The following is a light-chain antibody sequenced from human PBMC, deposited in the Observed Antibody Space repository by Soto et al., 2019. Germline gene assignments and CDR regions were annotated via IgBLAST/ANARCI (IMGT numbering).Light chain of an antibody. Sequence: QSALTQPASVSGSPGQSITISCSGTSSDIGSYNHVSWYQHHPGKAPKLIIYEVTNRPSGVSNRFSGSKSGNTASLTLSGLQAEDEADYYCISYTSGTSTYVFGTGTKVTVL. V-gene: IGLV2-14*01. CDR1: SSDIGSYNH. J-gene: IGLJ1*01. CDR2: EVT. CDR3: ISYTSGTSTYV.